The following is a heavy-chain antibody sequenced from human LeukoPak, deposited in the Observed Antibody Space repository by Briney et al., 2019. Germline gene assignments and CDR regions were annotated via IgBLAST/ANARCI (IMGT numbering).Heavy chain of an antibody. D-gene: IGHD3-22*01. V-gene: IGHV4-59*01. Sequence: SETLSLTCTVSGGSISSYYWSWIRQPPGKGLEWIGYIYYSGSTNYNPSLKSRVTISVDTSKNQFSLKLSSVTAADTAVYYCARVWSAGYYYDSRVGGFDYWGQGTLVTVSS. CDR3: ARVWSAGYYYDSRVGGFDY. J-gene: IGHJ4*02. CDR1: GGSISSYY. CDR2: IYYSGST.